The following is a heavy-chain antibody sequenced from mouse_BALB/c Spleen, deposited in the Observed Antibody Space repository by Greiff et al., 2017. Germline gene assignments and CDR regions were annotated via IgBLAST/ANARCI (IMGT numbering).Heavy chain of an antibody. CDR2: IDPANGNT. Sequence: VQLKESGAELAKPGASVKLSCTASGFNIKDTYMHWVMQRPEQGLEWIGRIDPANGNTKYDPKFQGKATITADTSSNTAYLQLSSLTSEDTAVYYCAQYGRDYWGQGTSVTVSS. J-gene: IGHJ4*01. D-gene: IGHD1-1*01. CDR1: GFNIKDTY. CDR3: AQYGRDY. V-gene: IGHV14-3*02.